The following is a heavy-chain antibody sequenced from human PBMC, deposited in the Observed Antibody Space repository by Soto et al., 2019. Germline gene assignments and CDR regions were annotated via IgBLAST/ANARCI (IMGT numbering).Heavy chain of an antibody. Sequence: QVQLVQSGAEVKKPGASVKVSCKASGYTFTSYGISWVRQAPGQGLEWMGWISAYNGNTNYAQKLQGRVTMTTDTATSTAYMELRSLRSDDTAVYYCASGAAADNYYYYGMDVWGQGTTVTVSS. V-gene: IGHV1-18*01. CDR2: ISAYNGNT. D-gene: IGHD6-13*01. CDR1: GYTFTSYG. J-gene: IGHJ6*02. CDR3: ASGAAADNYYYYGMDV.